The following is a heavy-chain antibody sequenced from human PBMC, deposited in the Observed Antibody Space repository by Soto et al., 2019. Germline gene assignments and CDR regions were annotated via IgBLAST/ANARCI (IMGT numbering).Heavy chain of an antibody. Sequence: QLQLQESGPGLVKPSETLSLTCTVSGGSISSSSYYWGWIRQPPGKGLEWIGSIYYSGSTYYNPSLKSRVTISVDTSKNQFSLKLSSVTAADTAVYYCARRVATSGYYYYYYMDVWGKGTTVTVSS. CDR1: GGSISSSSYY. CDR3: ARRVATSGYYYYYYMDV. J-gene: IGHJ6*03. D-gene: IGHD5-12*01. CDR2: IYYSGST. V-gene: IGHV4-39*01.